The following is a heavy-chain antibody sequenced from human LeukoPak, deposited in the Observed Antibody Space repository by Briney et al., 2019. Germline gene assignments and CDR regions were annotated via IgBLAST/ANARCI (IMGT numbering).Heavy chain of an antibody. V-gene: IGHV4-39*07. J-gene: IGHJ4*02. Sequence: SETLSLTCTVSGGSISSSSYYWGWIRQPPGKGLEWIGSFYYSGSTYYNPSPKSRVTISVDTSKNQFSLKLSSVTAADTAVYYCAREEDTAMVGGGYYWGQGTLVTVSS. CDR2: FYYSGST. CDR1: GGSISSSSYY. CDR3: AREEDTAMVGGGYY. D-gene: IGHD5-18*01.